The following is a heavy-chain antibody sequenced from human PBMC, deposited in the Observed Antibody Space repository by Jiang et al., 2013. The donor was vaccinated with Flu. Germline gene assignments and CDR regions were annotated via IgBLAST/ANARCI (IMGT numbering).Heavy chain of an antibody. CDR1: GFTFSSYG. V-gene: IGHV3-30*02. J-gene: IGHJ4*02. CDR3: AITMIVVVTTGANW. CDR2: IRYDGSNK. D-gene: IGHD3-22*01. Sequence: VQLLESGGGVVQPGGSLRLSCAASGFTFSSYGMHWVRQAPGKGLEWVAFIRYDGSNKYYADSVKGRFTISRDNSKNTLYLQMNSLRAEDTAVYYCAITMIVVVTTGANWWGQGTLVTVSS.